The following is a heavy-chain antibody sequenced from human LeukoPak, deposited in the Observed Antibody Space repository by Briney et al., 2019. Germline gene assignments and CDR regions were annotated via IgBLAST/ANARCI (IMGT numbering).Heavy chain of an antibody. CDR3: ASVVDTATDPLDAFDI. V-gene: IGHV4-59*01. CDR1: GGSISSYY. J-gene: IGHJ3*02. CDR2: IYYSGST. D-gene: IGHD5-18*01. Sequence: PSETLSLTCTVSGGSISSYYWSWIRQPPGKGLEWIGYIYYSGSTNYNPSLKSRVTISVDTSKNQFSLKLSSVTAADTAVYYCASVVDTATDPLDAFDIWGQGTMVTVSS.